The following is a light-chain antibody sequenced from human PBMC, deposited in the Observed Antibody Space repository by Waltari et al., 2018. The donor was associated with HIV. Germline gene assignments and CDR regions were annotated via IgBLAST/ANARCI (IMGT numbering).Light chain of an antibody. CDR2: EVT. CDR1: SSDIGAYDF. V-gene: IGLV2-8*01. Sequence: PQPQPPSASGSLGQSVPISCTGSSSDIGAYDFVSWFQQHPHSAPKLLLYEVTRRPATVSDRFSGSRSGNTAFLTVAGLQPDDEATYFCSSYGDSLKVLFGGGTNVTVL. CDR3: SSYGDSLKVL. J-gene: IGLJ2*01.